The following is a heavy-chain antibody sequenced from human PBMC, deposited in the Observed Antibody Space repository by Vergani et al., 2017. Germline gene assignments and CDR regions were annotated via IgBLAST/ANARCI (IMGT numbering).Heavy chain of an antibody. D-gene: IGHD2-15*01. CDR2: IRNDGSVT. Sequence: EVQLMESGGGLVQPGGSLRLSCAVSGFPFSSNWMHWVRQAPGKGLVWVSRIRNDGSVTVYADSVKGRFTISIDSATNTLYLQMNHLRGDDTAVYYCARDLLKGLDVWGQGTTVTVSS. CDR1: GFPFSSNW. CDR3: ARDLLKGLDV. J-gene: IGHJ6*02. V-gene: IGHV3-74*01.